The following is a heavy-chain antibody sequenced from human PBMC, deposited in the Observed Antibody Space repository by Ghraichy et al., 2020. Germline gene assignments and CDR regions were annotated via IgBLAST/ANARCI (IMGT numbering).Heavy chain of an antibody. CDR3: GRLGKWLVPH. CDR1: GGSISSGTYY. CDR2: IFYSGST. D-gene: IGHD6-19*01. J-gene: IGHJ4*02. Sequence: SETLSLTCNVSGGSISSGTYYWGWIRQPPGKGREWIGSIFYSGSTNYNPSLKSRVTISADTSKNQFSLQLSSVTAADTAVYYCGRLGKWLVPHWGQGTLVTVSS. V-gene: IGHV4-39*01.